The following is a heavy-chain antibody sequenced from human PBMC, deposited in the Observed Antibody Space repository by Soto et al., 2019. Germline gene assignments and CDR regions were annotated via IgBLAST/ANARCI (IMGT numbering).Heavy chain of an antibody. J-gene: IGHJ4*02. CDR3: ARQWYCSGGSCYGLLADFAY. D-gene: IGHD2-15*01. CDR1: GGSIGSSSYY. CDR2: IYYSGST. V-gene: IGHV4-39*01. Sequence: SETLSLTCTVSGGSIGSSSYYWGWIRQPPGKGLEWIGSIYYSGSTYYNPSLKSRVTISVDTSKNQFSLKLSSVTAADTAVYYCARQWYCSGGSCYGLLADFAYWGQGTLVTVSS.